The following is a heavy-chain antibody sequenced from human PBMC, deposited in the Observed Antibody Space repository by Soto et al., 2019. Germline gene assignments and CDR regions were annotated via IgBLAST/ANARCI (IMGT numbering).Heavy chain of an antibody. V-gene: IGHV3-7*01. Sequence: GGSLRLSCAASGFTFSSYWMSWVRQAPGKGLEWVANIKQDGSEKYYVDSVKGRFTISRDNAKNSLYLQMNSLRAEDTAVYYCARNDFWSGYSYYYYYYMDVWGKGTTVTVSS. D-gene: IGHD3-3*01. CDR3: ARNDFWSGYSYYYYYYMDV. J-gene: IGHJ6*03. CDR1: GFTFSSYW. CDR2: IKQDGSEK.